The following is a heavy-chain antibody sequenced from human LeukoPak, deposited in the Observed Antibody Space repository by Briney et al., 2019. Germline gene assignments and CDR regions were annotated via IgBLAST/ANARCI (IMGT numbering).Heavy chain of an antibody. V-gene: IGHV1-69*13. Sequence: ASVKVSCKTSGCTFSNYAISWVRQAPGQGLEWMGGIIPIFGTTHYAHRFQGRVTITADESTSTAYMDLSSLTSEDTAVYYCATTTFSRTEGGGWFDSWGQGTLVTVFS. CDR1: GCTFSNYA. J-gene: IGHJ5*01. CDR2: IIPIFGTT. D-gene: IGHD2/OR15-2a*01. CDR3: ATTTFSRTEGGGWFDS.